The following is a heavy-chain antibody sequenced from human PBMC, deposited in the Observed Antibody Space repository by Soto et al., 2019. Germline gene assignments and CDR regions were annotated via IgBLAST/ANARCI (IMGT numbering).Heavy chain of an antibody. CDR1: GFTFSSYG. V-gene: IGHV3-30*18. CDR2: ISYDGSNK. D-gene: IGHD3-10*01. Sequence: GGSLRLSCAASGFTFSSYGMHWVRQAPGKGLEWVAVISYDGSNKYYADSVKGRFTISRDNSKNTLYLQMNSLRAEDTAVYYCAKDDEFGNYYYYMDVWGKGTTVTVSS. CDR3: AKDDEFGNYYYYMDV. J-gene: IGHJ6*03.